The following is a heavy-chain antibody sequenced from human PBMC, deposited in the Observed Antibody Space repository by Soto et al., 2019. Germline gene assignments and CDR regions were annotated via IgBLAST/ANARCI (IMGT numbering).Heavy chain of an antibody. CDR1: GVTFSSYG. D-gene: IGHD4-17*01. CDR2: ISYDGSNK. CDR3: ARGAVKTTVPSDPFAI. Sequence: GGYLRLSWAASGVTFSSYGMHWVRQAPGKGLEWVAVISYDGSNKYYADSVKGRFTISRDNSKNTLDLQMNSLRAEDTAVYYCARGAVKTTVPSDPFAIRGQRTMVIVSS. V-gene: IGHV3-30*03. J-gene: IGHJ3*02.